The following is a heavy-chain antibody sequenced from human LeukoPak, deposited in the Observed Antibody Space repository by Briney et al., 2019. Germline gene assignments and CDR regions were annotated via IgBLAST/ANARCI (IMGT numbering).Heavy chain of an antibody. CDR2: ISSSSSYI. D-gene: IGHD6-6*01. V-gene: IGHV3-21*01. J-gene: IGHJ4*02. Sequence: GGSLRLSCAASGFTFSSYSMNWVRQAPGKGLEWVSSISSSSSYIYYADSVKGRFTISRDNAKNSLYLQMNSLRAEDTAVYYCARAGGWGYSSSSGYYFDYWGQGTLVTVSS. CDR1: GFTFSSYS. CDR3: ARAGGWGYSSSSGYYFDY.